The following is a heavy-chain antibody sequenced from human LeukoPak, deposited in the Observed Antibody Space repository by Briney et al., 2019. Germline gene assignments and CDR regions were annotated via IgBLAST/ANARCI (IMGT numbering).Heavy chain of an antibody. Sequence: GGSLRLSCAASGFTLSSYWMSWVRQAPGKGLEWVANIKKDGSEKYYVDSVKGRFTISRDNAKTSLYLQMNSLRAEDTAVYYCAKATIFGVVDYFDYWGQGTLVTVSS. J-gene: IGHJ4*02. CDR1: GFTLSSYW. D-gene: IGHD3-3*01. CDR3: AKATIFGVVDYFDY. CDR2: IKKDGSEK. V-gene: IGHV3-7*03.